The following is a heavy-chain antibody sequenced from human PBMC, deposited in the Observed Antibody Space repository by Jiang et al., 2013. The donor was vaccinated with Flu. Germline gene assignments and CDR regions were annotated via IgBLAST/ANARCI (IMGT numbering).Heavy chain of an antibody. CDR2: IYYSGST. V-gene: IGHV4-39*01. D-gene: IGHD4-17*01. CDR3: ARLDYGDGYYYYGMDV. CDR1: GGSISSSHYL. Sequence: PSETLSLTCTVSGGSISSSHYLWGWIRQPPGKGLEWIGSIYYSGSTYYNPSLKSRVTMSVDTSKNQFSLKLSSVTAADTAVYYCARLDYGDGYYYYGMDVWGQGTTVTVSS. J-gene: IGHJ6*02.